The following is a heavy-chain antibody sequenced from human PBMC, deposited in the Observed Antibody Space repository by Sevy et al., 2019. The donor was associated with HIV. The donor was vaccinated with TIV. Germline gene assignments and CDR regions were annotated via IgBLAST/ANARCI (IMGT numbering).Heavy chain of an antibody. J-gene: IGHJ6*02. D-gene: IGHD2-2*02. CDR2: ISSSGSTI. CDR3: AGDYCSSTSCYMYYYYYYGMDV. V-gene: IGHV3-11*01. CDR1: GFTFSDYY. Sequence: GGSLRLSCAASGFTFSDYYMSWIRQAPGKGLEWVSYISSSGSTIYYADSVKGRFTISRDNAKNSLYLQMNSLRAEDTAVYYGAGDYCSSTSCYMYYYYYYGMDVWGQGTTVTVSS.